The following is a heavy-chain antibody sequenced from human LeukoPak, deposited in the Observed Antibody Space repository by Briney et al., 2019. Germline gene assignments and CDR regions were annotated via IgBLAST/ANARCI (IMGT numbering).Heavy chain of an antibody. Sequence: ASVKVSCKASGYTFSSSGINWVRQAPGQGLEWMEWISPYNGNTNSAQKLQGRVTMTTDTSTSTAYMELRSLTSDDTAVYYCARGVAGHYYFDYWGQGTLVTVSS. CDR3: ARGVAGHYYFDY. CDR2: ISPYNGNT. CDR1: GYTFSSSG. V-gene: IGHV1-18*01. J-gene: IGHJ4*02. D-gene: IGHD6-19*01.